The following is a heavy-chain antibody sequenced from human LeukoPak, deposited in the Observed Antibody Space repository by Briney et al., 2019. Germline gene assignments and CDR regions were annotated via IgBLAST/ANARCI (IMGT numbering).Heavy chain of an antibody. D-gene: IGHD3-16*01. CDR1: GFSFSSYE. J-gene: IGHJ4*02. CDR2: ISSSDKTI. Sequence: PGRSLRLSCAASGFSFSSYEMNWVRQAPGKGLEWVSYISSSDKTIYYADSVKGRFTISRDNAKNSLYLQMNSLRAEDTAVYYCASQGGFDDWGQGTLVTVSS. CDR3: ASQGGFDD. V-gene: IGHV3-48*03.